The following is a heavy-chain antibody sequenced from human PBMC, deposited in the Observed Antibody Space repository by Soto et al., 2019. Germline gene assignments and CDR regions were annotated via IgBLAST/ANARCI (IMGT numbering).Heavy chain of an antibody. V-gene: IGHV1-46*01. CDR2: INPSGGST. CDR1: GYTFTSFY. Sequence: PSVKVSCKASGYTFTSFYMHWVRQAPGQGPEWMGIINPSGGSTTYAQKFQGRVTMTRDTSTTTVYMELSSLRSEDTAVYYCARAGCGDGCSPDYWGEGTLVTVSS. J-gene: IGHJ4*02. CDR3: ARAGCGDGCSPDY. D-gene: IGHD2-21*02.